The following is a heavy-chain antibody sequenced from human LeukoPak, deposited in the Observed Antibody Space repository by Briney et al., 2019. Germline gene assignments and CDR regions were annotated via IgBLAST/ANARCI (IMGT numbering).Heavy chain of an antibody. CDR2: IYHSGST. Sequence: PSQTLSLTCAVSNGSISSDVYSWSWVRQPPGKGLEWIGYIYHSGSTYYNSSLRSRVTISVDRSKNQFSLKLTSVTAADAAVYYCAASRDYVWGIRLDYWGHGTLVTVSS. CDR3: AASRDYVWGIRLDY. CDR1: NGSISSDVYS. D-gene: IGHD3-16*01. J-gene: IGHJ4*01. V-gene: IGHV4-30-2*01.